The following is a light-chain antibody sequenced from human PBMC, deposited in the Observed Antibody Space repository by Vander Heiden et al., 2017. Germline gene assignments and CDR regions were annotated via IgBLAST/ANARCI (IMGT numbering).Light chain of an antibody. Sequence: QSVLTQPPSASGTPVQRVTISCSGSSSNIGSNTVNWYQHLPGTAPKLLIYSSDQRPSGVPDRFSGSKSGTSASLAISGLQSEDEADYYCAAWDDSLNGRHVFGTGTKVTVL. CDR2: SSD. CDR3: AAWDDSLNGRHV. V-gene: IGLV1-44*01. J-gene: IGLJ1*01. CDR1: SSNIGSNT.